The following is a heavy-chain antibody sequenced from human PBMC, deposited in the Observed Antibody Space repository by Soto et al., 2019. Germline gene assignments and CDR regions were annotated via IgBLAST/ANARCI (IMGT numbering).Heavy chain of an antibody. J-gene: IGHJ5*02. CDR1: GFTFSSYA. Sequence: QVQLVESGGGVVQPGRSLRLSCAASGFTFSSYAMHWVRQAPGKGLEWVAVISYDGSKKYYADSVKGRFTISRDNSKNPLYLQMNSLGAADTAVYYCASGAATSVTRDGCFDPWGQGTLVTVSS. CDR2: ISYDGSKK. V-gene: IGHV3-30-3*01. CDR3: ASGAATSVTRDGCFDP. D-gene: IGHD4-17*01.